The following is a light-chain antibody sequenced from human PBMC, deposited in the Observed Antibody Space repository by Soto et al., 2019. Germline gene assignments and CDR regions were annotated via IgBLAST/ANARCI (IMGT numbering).Light chain of an antibody. CDR1: QSVSSY. Sequence: EIVLTQSPATLSLSPGERATLSCRASQSVSSYLAWYQQKPGQAPRLLIYDASNRATGIPARFSGSGSGTDITLTISSPEHEDFAVYYCQQRSNWPHITFGKGTRLEIK. CDR3: QQRSNWPHIT. V-gene: IGKV3-11*01. J-gene: IGKJ5*01. CDR2: DAS.